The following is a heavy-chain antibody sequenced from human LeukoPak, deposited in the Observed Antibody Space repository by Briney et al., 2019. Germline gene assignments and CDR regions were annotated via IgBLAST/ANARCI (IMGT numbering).Heavy chain of an antibody. CDR1: GFTFSSYW. J-gene: IGHJ6*03. D-gene: IGHD2-2*01. Sequence: GGSLRLSCAASGFTFSSYWMTRVRQAPGKGLEWVSYISSSGSTIYYADSVKGRFTISRDNSKNTLYLQMNSLRAEDTAVYYCAKRYCTDTSCHLGPYYYYMDVWGKGTTVTVSS. CDR3: AKRYCTDTSCHLGPYYYYMDV. V-gene: IGHV3-48*01. CDR2: ISSSGSTI.